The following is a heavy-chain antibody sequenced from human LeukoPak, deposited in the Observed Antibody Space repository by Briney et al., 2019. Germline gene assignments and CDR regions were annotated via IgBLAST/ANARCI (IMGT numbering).Heavy chain of an antibody. D-gene: IGHD6-13*01. CDR2: ISGSGGST. V-gene: IGHV3-23*01. CDR1: GFTFSSYA. Sequence: GGSLRLSCAASGFTFSSYAMSWVRQAPGKVLQWVSTISGSGGSTYYADSVKGRFTISRDNSKNTLYLQMNSLRAEDTAVYYCAKDLSAGSNWYFSFDHWGQGTLVTVSS. CDR3: AKDLSAGSNWYFSFDH. J-gene: IGHJ4*02.